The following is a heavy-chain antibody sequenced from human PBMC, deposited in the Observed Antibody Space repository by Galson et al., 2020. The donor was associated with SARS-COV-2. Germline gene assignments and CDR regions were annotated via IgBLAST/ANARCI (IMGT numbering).Heavy chain of an antibody. D-gene: IGHD6-13*01. V-gene: IGHV4-28*01. CDR2: IYYSGST. J-gene: IGHJ5*02. CDR1: GYSISSSNW. Sequence: SETLSLTCAVSGYSISSSNWWGWIRQPPGKGLEWIGYIYYSGSTHYNPSLKSRLTMSVDTSKNQFSLKLRSVTAVDTAVYYCARYESSSWYNGPGHNWFDPWGQGTQVTVSS. CDR3: ARYESSSWYNGPGHNWFDP.